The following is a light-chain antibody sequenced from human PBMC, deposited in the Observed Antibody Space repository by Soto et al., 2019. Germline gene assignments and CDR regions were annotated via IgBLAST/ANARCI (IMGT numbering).Light chain of an antibody. CDR1: TSDVGGYNY. V-gene: IGLV2-14*01. CDR2: DVI. J-gene: IGLJ3*02. Sequence: QSALTQPASVSGSPGQSITISCTGTTSDVGGYNYVSWYQQHPGKAPKLMIYDVINRPSGVSNRFSGSKSGYTASLTISGLQAEDEADYYCSSYTSSSTVVFGGGTKLTVL. CDR3: SSYTSSSTVV.